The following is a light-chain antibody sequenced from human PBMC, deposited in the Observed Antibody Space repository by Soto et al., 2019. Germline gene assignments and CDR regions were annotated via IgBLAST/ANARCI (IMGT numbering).Light chain of an antibody. CDR1: QTVRNNY. V-gene: IGKV3-20*01. J-gene: IGKJ4*01. CDR2: DAS. CDR3: QQFSSYPRT. Sequence: EFVLTQSPGTLSLSPGERATLSCRASQTVRNNYLAWYQQKPGQAPRLLIYDASSRATGIPDRFSGGGSGTDFTLTIRRLEPEDFAVYYCQQFSSYPRTFGGGTKVDIK.